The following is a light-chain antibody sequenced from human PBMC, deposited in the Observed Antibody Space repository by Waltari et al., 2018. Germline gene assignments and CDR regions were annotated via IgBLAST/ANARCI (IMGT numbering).Light chain of an antibody. J-gene: IGLJ3*02. CDR3: QTGGHGTWV. CDR2: VNSDGSH. CDR1: SGHSSNI. Sequence: QLVLTQSPSASASLGASVKLTCTLSSGHSSNIIXXXQQSPEKGPRYLMEVNSDGSHTKGDEIPDRFSGSSSGAERYLTISRVQSEDEADYYCQTGGHGTWVFGGGTKLTVL. V-gene: IGLV4-69*01.